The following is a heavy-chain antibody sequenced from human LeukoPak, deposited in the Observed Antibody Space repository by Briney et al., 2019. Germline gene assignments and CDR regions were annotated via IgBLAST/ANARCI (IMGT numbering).Heavy chain of an antibody. J-gene: IGHJ4*02. CDR1: GDSINGYY. D-gene: IGHD3-22*01. CDR3: AKVRYYYDSSGYYYDY. V-gene: IGHV4-59*12. CDR2: IYKSGST. Sequence: SETLSLTCTVSGDSINGYYWNWIRQPPGRGLEWIGYIYKSGSTNYNSSLKSRVTISVDTSTNQFSLKLRSVTAADTAVYYCAKVRYYYDSSGYYYDYWGQGTLVTVSS.